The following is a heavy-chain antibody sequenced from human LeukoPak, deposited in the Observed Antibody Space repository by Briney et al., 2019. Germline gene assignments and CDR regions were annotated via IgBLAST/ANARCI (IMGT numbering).Heavy chain of an antibody. V-gene: IGHV3-21*01. CDR3: ARTPRYCNNTNCSY. D-gene: IGHD2-2*01. Sequence: PGGSLRLSCAASGFTFSSYAMSWVRQAPGKGLEGVSSITSTSSYIYYADSVKGRFTISRDNAKNSLYLQMNSLRTEDTAVYYCARTPRYCNNTNCSYWGQGTLVTVSS. CDR2: ITSTSSYI. CDR1: GFTFSSYA. J-gene: IGHJ4*02.